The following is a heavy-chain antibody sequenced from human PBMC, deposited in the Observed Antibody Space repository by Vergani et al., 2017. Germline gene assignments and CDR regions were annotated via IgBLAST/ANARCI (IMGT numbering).Heavy chain of an antibody. Sequence: QVQLVESGGGVVQPGRSLRLSCAASGFTFSSYGMHWVRQAPGKGLEWVAVISYDGSNKYYADSVKGRFTISRDNSKNTLYLQMNSLRAEDTAVYYCAKDGMAAAGYHMYYFDYWGQGTLVTVSS. V-gene: IGHV3-30*18. D-gene: IGHD6-13*01. CDR1: GFTFSSYG. CDR2: ISYDGSNK. CDR3: AKDGMAAAGYHMYYFDY. J-gene: IGHJ4*02.